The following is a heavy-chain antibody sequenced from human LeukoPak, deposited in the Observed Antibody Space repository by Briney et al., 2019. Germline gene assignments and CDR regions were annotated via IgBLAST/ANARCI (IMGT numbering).Heavy chain of an antibody. J-gene: IGHJ4*02. V-gene: IGHV3-66*01. CDR1: GFTVSSTY. D-gene: IGHD3-3*01. CDR2: TYSGGST. CDR3: ARDLLEWYFDY. Sequence: GGSLRLSCAASGFTVSSTYMSWVRQTPGKGLEWVSVTYSGGSTYYADSVKGRFTISRDNSKNTLYLQMNSLRAEDTAVYYCARDLLEWYFDYWGQGTLVTVSS.